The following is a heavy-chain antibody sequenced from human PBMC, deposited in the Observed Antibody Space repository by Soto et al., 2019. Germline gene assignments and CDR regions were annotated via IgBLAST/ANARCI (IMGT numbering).Heavy chain of an antibody. CDR3: ARGGGGSRDYYYYGMDV. Sequence: PSEILSLTCTVSGGSISSYYLSWIRQPPGKGLEWIGYIYYSGSTNYNPSLKSRVTISVDTSKNQFSLKLSSVTAADTAVYYCARGGGGSRDYYYYGMDVWGQGTTVTVSS. CDR2: IYYSGST. D-gene: IGHD3-16*01. CDR1: GGSISSYY. J-gene: IGHJ6*02. V-gene: IGHV4-59*01.